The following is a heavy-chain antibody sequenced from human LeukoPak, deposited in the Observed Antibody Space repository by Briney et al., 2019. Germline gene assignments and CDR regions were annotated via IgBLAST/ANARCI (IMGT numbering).Heavy chain of an antibody. CDR1: GFTFRNFV. CDR3: AKYKGAALYYHYGLDV. V-gene: IGHV3-30*18. J-gene: IGHJ6*02. D-gene: IGHD1-14*01. Sequence: GGSLRLSCAASGFTFRNFVMHWVRQAPGKGLEWVAGILNDGSNTDYADSVKGRFTVSRDNSENTLYLQMNSLRDEDTAVYYCAKYKGAALYYHYGLDVWGPGTTVIVSS. CDR2: ILNDGSNT.